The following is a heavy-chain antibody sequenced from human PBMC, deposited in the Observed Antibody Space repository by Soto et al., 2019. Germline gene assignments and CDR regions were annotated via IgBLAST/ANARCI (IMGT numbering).Heavy chain of an antibody. Sequence: PGGSLRLSCAASGFTFSSYGMHWVRQAPGKGLEWVAVIWYDGSNKYYADSVKGRLTISRDNSKNTLYLQMNSLRAEDTAVYYCARVFLEWSTLYGMDVWGQGTTVTVSS. CDR2: IWYDGSNK. V-gene: IGHV3-33*01. D-gene: IGHD3-3*01. CDR3: ARVFLEWSTLYGMDV. CDR1: GFTFSSYG. J-gene: IGHJ6*02.